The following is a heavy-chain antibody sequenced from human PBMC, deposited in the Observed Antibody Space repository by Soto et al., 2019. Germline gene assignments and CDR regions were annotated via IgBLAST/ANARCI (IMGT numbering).Heavy chain of an antibody. CDR2: IYYSGST. V-gene: IGHV4-59*11. D-gene: IGHD1-26*01. J-gene: IGHJ4*02. Sequence: SDTLSLTCTVSGGSISSHYWSWIRQPPGKGLEWIGYIYYSGSTNYNPSLKSRVTISVDTSKNQFSLKLSSVTAADTAVYYCARRWGPTFDFWGQGTLVTVSS. CDR3: ARRWGPTFDF. CDR1: GGSISSHY.